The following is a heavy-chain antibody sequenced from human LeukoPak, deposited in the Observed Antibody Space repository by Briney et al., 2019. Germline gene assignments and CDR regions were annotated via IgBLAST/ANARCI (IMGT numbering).Heavy chain of an antibody. V-gene: IGHV3-23*01. CDR2: ISGRGGST. J-gene: IGHJ1*01. CDR1: GFTFNNYG. Sequence: GGSLRLSCAASGFTFNNYGMNWVRQAPGKGLEWVSGISGRGGSTYYADSVKGRFSISRDNSKNTLYLQMNSLRAEDTAVYYCAKSSVVVAPAEYFQHWSQGTLVTVSS. D-gene: IGHD2-15*01. CDR3: AKSSVVVAPAEYFQH.